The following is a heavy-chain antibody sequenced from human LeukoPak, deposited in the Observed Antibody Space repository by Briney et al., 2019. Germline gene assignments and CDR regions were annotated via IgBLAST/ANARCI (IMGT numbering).Heavy chain of an antibody. CDR1: GFTFSSYD. CDR3: AREGGGFPLGYGMDV. Sequence: GGSLRLSCAASGFTFSSYDMHWVRHATGKGLEWVSAIGTAGDTYYPGSVKGRFTISRENAKNSLYLQMNSLRAGDTAVYYCAREGGGFPLGYGMDVWGQGTTVTVSS. D-gene: IGHD2-15*01. CDR2: IGTAGDT. V-gene: IGHV3-13*04. J-gene: IGHJ6*02.